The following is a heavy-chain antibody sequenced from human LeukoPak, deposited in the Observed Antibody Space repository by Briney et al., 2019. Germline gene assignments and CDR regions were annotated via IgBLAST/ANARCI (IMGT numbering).Heavy chain of an antibody. D-gene: IGHD1-26*01. Sequence: SETLSLTCTVSGGSISSSSYYWGWIRQPPGKGLEWIGSIYYSGSTYYNPSLKSRVTISVDTSKNQFSLKLSSVTAADTAVYYCARGDGSYYDYWGQGTLVTVSS. V-gene: IGHV4-39*07. CDR1: GGSISSSSYY. CDR2: IYYSGST. J-gene: IGHJ4*02. CDR3: ARGDGSYYDY.